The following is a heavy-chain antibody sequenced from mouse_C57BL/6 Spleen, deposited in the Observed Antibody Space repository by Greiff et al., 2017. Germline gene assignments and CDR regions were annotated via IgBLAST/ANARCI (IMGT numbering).Heavy chain of an antibody. CDR3: ARDTDSNYAFDC. D-gene: IGHD2-5*01. Sequence: VQLQQSGAELVKPGASVKLSCKASGYTFTEYTIHWVKQRPGQGLEWIGWFYPGSGSIKYNEKFKGKATLTADKSSSTAYMQLSSLASEDSAVYFCARDTDSNYAFDCWGQGTTLTVSS. J-gene: IGHJ2*01. CDR1: GYTFTEYT. CDR2: FYPGSGSI. V-gene: IGHV1-62-2*01.